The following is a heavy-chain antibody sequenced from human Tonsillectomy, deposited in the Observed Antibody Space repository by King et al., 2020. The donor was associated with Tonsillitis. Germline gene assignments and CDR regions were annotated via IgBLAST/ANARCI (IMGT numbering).Heavy chain of an antibody. V-gene: IGHV3-23*04. CDR2: ISDTGGNT. Sequence: VQLVESGGGLVQPGGSLRLSCAASGFSFNSHPMSWVRQAPGKGLEWVSAISDTGGNTYYADSVKGRFTISRDNSKNTPYLQMNSLRAEDTAVYYCAGDYGSGSYWGQGTLVTVSS. D-gene: IGHD3-10*01. CDR1: GFSFNSHP. J-gene: IGHJ4*02. CDR3: AGDYGSGSY.